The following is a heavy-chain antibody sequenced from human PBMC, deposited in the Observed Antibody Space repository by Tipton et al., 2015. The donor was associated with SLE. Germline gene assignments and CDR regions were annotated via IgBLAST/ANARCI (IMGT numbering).Heavy chain of an antibody. D-gene: IGHD3-3*01. CDR2: VHDSVMV. CDR1: GGLTRDYF. Sequence: TLSLTCTVSGGLTRDYFWTWIRQPPGRGLEYIGYVHDSVMVNYNPSLKSRLTISIDTSKNQVSLKLTSVTAADTAVYYCARAPLFGVVTVRGPFDYWGQGTLVTVSS. J-gene: IGHJ4*02. CDR3: ARAPLFGVVTVRGPFDY. V-gene: IGHV4-59*12.